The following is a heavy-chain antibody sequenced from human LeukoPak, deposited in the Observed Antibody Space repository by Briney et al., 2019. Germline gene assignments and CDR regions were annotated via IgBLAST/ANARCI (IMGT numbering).Heavy chain of an antibody. V-gene: IGHV3-30*18. D-gene: IGHD6-13*01. Sequence: GRFLRLSCEASGFTFNTYAMHWVRQPPGKGLEWVALISYDGSDKIYTDSVKGRFTISRDNSESTLYLQMDSLRGDDAAVYYCAKAVGRISWSFDYWGQGALVTVSS. CDR3: AKAVGRISWSFDY. CDR1: GFTFNTYA. J-gene: IGHJ4*02. CDR2: ISYDGSDK.